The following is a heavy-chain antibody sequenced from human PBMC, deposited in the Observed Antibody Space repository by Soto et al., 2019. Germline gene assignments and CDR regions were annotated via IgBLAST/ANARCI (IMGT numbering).Heavy chain of an antibody. CDR2: MYYSGST. CDR3: ARGTFGVVKD. J-gene: IGHJ4*02. V-gene: IGHV4-59*01. D-gene: IGHD3-3*01. Sequence: QLQLQESGPGLVKPSETLSLTCTVSGGSISSYYWSWIRQSPGKGLEWIGYMYYSGSTNYNPSLKSRVTISIDKSRNQFSLKLSTVTAADTAVYYCARGTFGVVKDWGQGTLVTVSS. CDR1: GGSISSYY.